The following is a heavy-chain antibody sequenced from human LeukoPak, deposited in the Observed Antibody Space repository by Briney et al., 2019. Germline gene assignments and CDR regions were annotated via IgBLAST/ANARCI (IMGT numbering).Heavy chain of an antibody. CDR3: ARGLSIAAAGTGYAFDI. D-gene: IGHD6-13*01. CDR2: INHSGST. CDR1: GGSFSGYY. V-gene: IGHV4-34*01. Sequence: SETLSLTCAVYGGSFSGYYWSWIRQPPGKGLEWIGEINHSGSTNYNPSLKSRVTMSVDTSKNQFSLKVSPVTAADTAVYYCARGLSIAAAGTGYAFDIWGQGTMVTVSS. J-gene: IGHJ3*02.